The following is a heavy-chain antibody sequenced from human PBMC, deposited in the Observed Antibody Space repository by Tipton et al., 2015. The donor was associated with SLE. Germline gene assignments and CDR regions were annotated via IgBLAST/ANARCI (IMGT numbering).Heavy chain of an antibody. CDR2: IYGDGSDS. CDR1: GFTFSNYP. CDR3: AKRVKVEVAFDF. D-gene: IGHD1-1*01. J-gene: IGHJ3*01. V-gene: IGHV3-23*03. Sequence: SLRLSCAASGFTFSNYPMSWVRQAPGKGLEWVSVIYGDGSDSYYADSVRGQFTISRDNSKNTLYLEMNSLSVEDTAIYYCAKRVKVEVAFDFWGQGTMVAVSS.